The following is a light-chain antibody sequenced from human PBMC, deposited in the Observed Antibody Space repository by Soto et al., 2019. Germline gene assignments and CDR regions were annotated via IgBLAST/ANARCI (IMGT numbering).Light chain of an antibody. V-gene: IGKV1-5*03. CDR2: KAS. Sequence: DIQVTQSPSTLSASVGDRVTIACRASQGMSIWLGWYQQKPGKAPKLLIYKASTLESEVPSRFSGSGSGTEFTLTISSLQPDDFATYYCLQYYTYPWTFGQGTKVDI. J-gene: IGKJ1*01. CDR3: LQYYTYPWT. CDR1: QGMSIW.